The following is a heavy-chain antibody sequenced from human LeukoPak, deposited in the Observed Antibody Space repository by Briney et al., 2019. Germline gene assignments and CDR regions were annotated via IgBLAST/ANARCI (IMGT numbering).Heavy chain of an antibody. J-gene: IGHJ4*02. CDR1: GYTFTGYY. CDR2: INPNSGGT. D-gene: IGHD5-18*01. V-gene: IGHV1-2*02. Sequence: ASVKVSCKASGYTFTGYYMHWVRQPPGQGLEWMGWINPNSGGTNYAQKFQGRVTMTRDTSISTAYMELSRLRSDDTVLYYGVEDSSNGFTYSWVFDYGGEGTLVTVP. CDR3: VEDSSNGFTYSWVFDY.